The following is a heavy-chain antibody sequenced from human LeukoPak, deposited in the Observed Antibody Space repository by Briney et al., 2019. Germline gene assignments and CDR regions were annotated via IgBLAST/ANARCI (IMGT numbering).Heavy chain of an antibody. CDR2: IYYSGST. Sequence: SETLSLTCSVSGGSISSFYWSWIRQPPGKGLEWIGYIYYSGSTNYNPSLKSRVTISIDTSKNQFSLKLSSVTAADTAVYYCARSGSGGLVYFDYWGQGTLVTVSS. CDR1: GGSISSFY. J-gene: IGHJ4*02. CDR3: ARSGSGGLVYFDY. D-gene: IGHD3-10*01. V-gene: IGHV4-59*08.